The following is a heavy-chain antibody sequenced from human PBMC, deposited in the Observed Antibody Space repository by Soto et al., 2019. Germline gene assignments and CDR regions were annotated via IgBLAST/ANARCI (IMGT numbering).Heavy chain of an antibody. J-gene: IGHJ3*01. CDR3: ARARLRAVSAFEF. D-gene: IGHD4-17*01. V-gene: IGHV4-31*03. CDR1: GVSITSGAYY. Sequence: QVQLQESGPGLVKPSQTLSLTCTLSGVSITSGAYYWTWVRQHPGKGVEWIGYIYYHGNTYSSPSLQSGLTISIDTSKNQFSLKLSSVTAADTVMYYCARARLRAVSAFEFWGQGPMVTVSS. CDR2: IYYHGNT.